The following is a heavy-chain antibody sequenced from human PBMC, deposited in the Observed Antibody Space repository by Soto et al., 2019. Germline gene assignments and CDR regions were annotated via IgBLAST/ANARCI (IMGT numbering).Heavy chain of an antibody. CDR1: GGTFSSYS. V-gene: IGHV1-69*13. CDR3: ASGYCSSTSCYERYYFGY. CDR2: IIPIFGTA. D-gene: IGHD2-2*01. J-gene: IGHJ4*02. Sequence: VASVKVSCKAPGGTFSSYSISWVRQAPGQGLEWMGGIIPIFGTANYAQKFQGRVTITADESTSTAYMELSSLRSEDTAVYYCASGYCSSTSCYERYYFGYWGQGTLVTVSS.